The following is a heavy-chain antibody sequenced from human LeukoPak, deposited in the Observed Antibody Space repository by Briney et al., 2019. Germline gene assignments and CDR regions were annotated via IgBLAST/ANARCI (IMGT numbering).Heavy chain of an antibody. CDR3: ARGWFDY. V-gene: IGHV3-48*03. CDR1: GFTFSSDE. CDR2: MSSSCSTI. J-gene: IGHJ5*01. Sequence: GGSLGLSCAASGFTFSSDEMNWVRQAPGKGLEGVSYMSSSCSTIYYADSVKRRFTISRDNAKNSLYLQMNSLRAEDTAVYYCARGWFDYWGQGTLVTVSS.